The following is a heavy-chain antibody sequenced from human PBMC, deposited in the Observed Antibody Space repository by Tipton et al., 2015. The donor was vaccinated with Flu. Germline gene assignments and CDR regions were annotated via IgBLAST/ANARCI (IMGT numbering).Heavy chain of an antibody. J-gene: IGHJ6*02. D-gene: IGHD3-16*01. CDR1: GVTFSSYG. CDR3: AKDLFTFGPQYYFGMGV. CDR2: ISYDGSNK. V-gene: IGHV3-30*18. Sequence: SLRLSCAASGVTFSSYGMHWVRQAPGKGLEWVAVISYDGSNKYYADSVKGRSIISRDNSKNTVYLQMNSLRAEDTVVYYCAKDLFTFGPQYYFGMGVWGQGTTVTVSS.